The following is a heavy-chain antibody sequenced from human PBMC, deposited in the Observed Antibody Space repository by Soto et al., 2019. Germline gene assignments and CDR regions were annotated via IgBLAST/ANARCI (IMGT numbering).Heavy chain of an antibody. Sequence: EVQLVESGGGMVQSGRPLRLSCTASGFTFGDYAMSWFRQASGKGLEWVGFIRSKGYGGATEYAASVKGRFSISRDDSKSIPYLQMNSLKTEDTAVYYSSRIKEYSGYADLDYWGQGTLVSVSS. V-gene: IGHV3-49*03. J-gene: IGHJ4*02. D-gene: IGHD5-12*01. CDR3: SRIKEYSGYADLDY. CDR2: IRSKGYGGAT. CDR1: GFTFGDYA.